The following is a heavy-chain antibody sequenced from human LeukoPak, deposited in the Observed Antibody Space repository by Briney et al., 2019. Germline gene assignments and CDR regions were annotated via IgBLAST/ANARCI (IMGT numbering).Heavy chain of an antibody. Sequence: SETLSLTCTVSGGSISSGDYYWSWIRQPPGKGLEWIGYIYYSGSTYYNPSLKSRVTISVDTSKNQFSLKLSSVTAADTAVYYCARVYCSGGSCYSGYRSGYDYWGPGTLVTVSS. V-gene: IGHV4-30-4*01. CDR3: ARVYCSGGSCYSGYRSGYDY. J-gene: IGHJ4*02. CDR1: GGSISSGDYY. CDR2: IYYSGST. D-gene: IGHD2-15*01.